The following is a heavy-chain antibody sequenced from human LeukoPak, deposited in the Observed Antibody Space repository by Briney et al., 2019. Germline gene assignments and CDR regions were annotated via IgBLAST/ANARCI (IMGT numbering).Heavy chain of an antibody. Sequence: GGSLRLSCSASGFTFSSYAIHWVRQAPGKGLEYVSAISSNGGSTYYADSVKGRFTISRDNSKNTLYLQMSSLRAEDTAVYYCALSREYHHLDGMDVWAQGTTVTVSS. CDR2: ISSNGGST. D-gene: IGHD2-2*01. J-gene: IGHJ6*02. CDR3: ALSREYHHLDGMDV. CDR1: GFTFSSYA. V-gene: IGHV3-64D*06.